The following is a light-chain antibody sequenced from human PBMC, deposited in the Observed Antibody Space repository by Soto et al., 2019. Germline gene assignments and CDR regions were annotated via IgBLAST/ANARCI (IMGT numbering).Light chain of an antibody. CDR3: QQYGSSLGT. CDR2: ATS. Sequence: EIVLTQSPGTLSLSPGERATLSCRASQSVSSSYLAWYQQKPGQPPRLVMYATSSRATGIPARFSGSGSGTDFPLTISRLEAEDFAVYYCQQYGSSLGTFGQGTKVDIK. CDR1: QSVSSSY. J-gene: IGKJ1*01. V-gene: IGKV3-20*01.